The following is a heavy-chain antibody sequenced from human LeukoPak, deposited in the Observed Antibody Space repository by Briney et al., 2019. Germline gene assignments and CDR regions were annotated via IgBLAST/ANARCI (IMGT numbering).Heavy chain of an antibody. J-gene: IGHJ4*02. CDR3: ARGVDY. CDR2: ITSSSTK. CDR1: GFTFSSYS. V-gene: IGHV3-48*01. Sequence: WGSLRLSCAASGFTFSSYSMNWVRQAPGKGLEWVSHITSSSTKYCVDSVKGRFTISRDNAKNSLYLQMNSLRAEDTAVYYCARGVDYWGQGTLVTVSS.